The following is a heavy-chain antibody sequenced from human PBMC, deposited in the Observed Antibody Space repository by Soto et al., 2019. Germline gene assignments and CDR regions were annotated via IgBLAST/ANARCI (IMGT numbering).Heavy chain of an antibody. Sequence: EVQLVESGGALVQPGGSLRLSCAASGFSFGDYFVDWVRQAPGKGLEWVGRIRDKANEYSIEYAASVKGRFTISREDSKNSLYLQMNSVKGGATAVYYCAREGVSTPYQISGFDSWGQGTLVTVSS. CDR3: AREGVSTPYQISGFDS. J-gene: IGHJ5*01. V-gene: IGHV3-72*01. D-gene: IGHD2-15*01. CDR1: GFSFGDYF. CDR2: IRDKANEYSI.